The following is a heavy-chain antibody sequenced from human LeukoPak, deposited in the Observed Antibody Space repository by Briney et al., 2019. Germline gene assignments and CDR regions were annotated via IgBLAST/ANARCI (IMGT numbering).Heavy chain of an antibody. CDR3: AREGKYYLDY. D-gene: IGHD3-10*01. J-gene: IGHJ4*02. Sequence: SETLSLTCAVYGGSFSGYYWSWIRQPPGKGLEWLGEINHSGITNYNPSLKSRVTISLDMSKNQFSLKLSSVTAADTAVYYCAREGKYYLDYWGQGTLVTVSS. CDR1: GGSFSGYY. CDR2: INHSGIT. V-gene: IGHV4-34*01.